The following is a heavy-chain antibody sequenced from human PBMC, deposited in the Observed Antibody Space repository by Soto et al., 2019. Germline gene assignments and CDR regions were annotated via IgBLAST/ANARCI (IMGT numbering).Heavy chain of an antibody. J-gene: IGHJ6*02. D-gene: IGHD5-12*01. CDR3: ARDMGWHRAYDYYYPMDV. CDR1: GGSISRYY. V-gene: IGHV4-59*01. Sequence: PSETLSLTCTVSGGSISRYYWSWIRQPPGKGLEWIGYIYYSGSTNYNPSLKSRVTISVDTSKNQFSLKLSSVTAADTAVYYCARDMGWHRAYDYYYPMDVWGQGPSGT. CDR2: IYYSGST.